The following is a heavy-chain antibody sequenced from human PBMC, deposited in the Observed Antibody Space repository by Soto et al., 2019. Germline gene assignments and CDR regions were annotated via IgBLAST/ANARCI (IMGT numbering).Heavy chain of an antibody. CDR3: ARDGFTVISSGSFDY. CDR1: GYTFSSYG. J-gene: IGHJ4*02. CDR2: ISAGKGDT. D-gene: IGHD1-26*01. V-gene: IGHV1-18*04. Sequence: VQLVQSGAEVRKPGASVKVSCKASGYTFSSYGISWVRQAPGKGLEWMGWISAGKGDTNYAQKFQGRVSMTTDTSTSTAYMELRSLTSDDTAVYYXARDGFTVISSGSFDYWGQGTLVTVSS.